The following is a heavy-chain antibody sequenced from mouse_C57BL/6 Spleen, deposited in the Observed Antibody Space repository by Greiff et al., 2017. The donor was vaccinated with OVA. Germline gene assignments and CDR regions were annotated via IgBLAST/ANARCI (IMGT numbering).Heavy chain of an antibody. CDR2: IYPGDGDT. CDR3: ARMDRQGFYAY. V-gene: IGHV1-82*01. Sequence: VQLQESGPELVKPGASVKISCKASGYAFSSSWMNWVKQRPGKGLEWIGRIYPGDGDTNYNGKFKGKATLTADKSSSTAYMQLSSLTSEDSAVYFCARMDRQGFYAYWGQGTLVTVSA. J-gene: IGHJ3*01. D-gene: IGHD3-2*01. CDR1: GYAFSSSW.